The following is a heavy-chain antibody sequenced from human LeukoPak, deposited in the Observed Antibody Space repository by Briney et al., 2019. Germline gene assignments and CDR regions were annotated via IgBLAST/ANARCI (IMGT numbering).Heavy chain of an antibody. Sequence: GGSLRLSCAASGFTFASYAMSWVRQAPGKGLEWVSGISGSGGSTYYPDSVKGRFTISRDNSKSTLYLQMNSLRAEDTAVYYCAKDFTSALWFGELLSDGLSSAFDIWGQGTLLTVSS. CDR1: GFTFASYA. J-gene: IGHJ3*02. CDR3: AKDFTSALWFGELLSDGLSSAFDI. CDR2: ISGSGGST. V-gene: IGHV3-23*01. D-gene: IGHD3-10*01.